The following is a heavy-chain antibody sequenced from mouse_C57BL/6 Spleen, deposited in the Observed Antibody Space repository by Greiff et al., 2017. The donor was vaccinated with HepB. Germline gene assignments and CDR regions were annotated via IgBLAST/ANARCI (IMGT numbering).Heavy chain of an antibody. V-gene: IGHV1-26*01. CDR1: GYTFTDYY. D-gene: IGHD1-1*01. Sequence: VQLQQSGPELVKPGASVKISCKASGYTFTDYYMNWVKQSHGKSLEWIGDINPNNGGTSYNQKFKGKATLTVDKSSSTAYMKLRSLTSEDSAVYYCARGEEGFTTVVATPFDYWGQGTTLTVSS. J-gene: IGHJ2*01. CDR2: INPNNGGT. CDR3: ARGEEGFTTVVATPFDY.